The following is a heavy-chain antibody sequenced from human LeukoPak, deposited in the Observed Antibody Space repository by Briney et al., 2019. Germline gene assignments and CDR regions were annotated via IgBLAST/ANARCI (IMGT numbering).Heavy chain of an antibody. D-gene: IGHD3-9*01. CDR3: ARASRSLRYFDWPYDKYYLDV. Sequence: TGGSLRLSCAASGFTFSSYNMNWVRQAPGKGLEWVSYISLSSTSIYYADSVMGRFTISRDNAKKSLYLQMNSLKAEDTAVYYCARASRSLRYFDWPYDKYYLDVWGKGTTVTVSS. V-gene: IGHV3-48*01. J-gene: IGHJ6*03. CDR2: ISLSSTSI. CDR1: GFTFSSYN.